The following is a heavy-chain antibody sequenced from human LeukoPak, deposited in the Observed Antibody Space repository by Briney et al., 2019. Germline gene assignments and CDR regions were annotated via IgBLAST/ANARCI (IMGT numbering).Heavy chain of an antibody. D-gene: IGHD3-9*01. J-gene: IGHJ4*02. V-gene: IGHV1-46*01. CDR2: INPSGGST. CDR3: ARQVGYFDWLHTFDY. CDR1: GYTFTSYY. Sequence: ASVKVSCKASGYTFTSYYMHWVRQAPGQGLEWMGIINPSGGSTSYAQKFQGRVTMTRDMSTSTVYMELSSLRSEDTAVYYCARQVGYFDWLHTFDYWGQGTLATVSS.